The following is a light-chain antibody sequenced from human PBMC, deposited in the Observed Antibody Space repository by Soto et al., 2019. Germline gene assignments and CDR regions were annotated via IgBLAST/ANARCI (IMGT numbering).Light chain of an antibody. Sequence: QSALTQPASVSGSPGQSITISCTGTSSDVGSYNLVSWYQQHPGKAPKLMIYEVSKRPSGVSNRFSGSKSGNTASLTISGLQAEDEADYYCCSYAGSRGVVVGGGTKVTVL. CDR3: CSYAGSRGVV. J-gene: IGLJ2*01. V-gene: IGLV2-23*02. CDR2: EVS. CDR1: SSDVGSYNL.